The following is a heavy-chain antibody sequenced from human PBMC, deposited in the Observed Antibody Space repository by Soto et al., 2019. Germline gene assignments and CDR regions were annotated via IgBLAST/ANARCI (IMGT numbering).Heavy chain of an antibody. V-gene: IGHV1-69*05. CDR2: IIPIFGPA. CDR1: GGTFSSHS. Sequence: ASVKVSCKSSGGTFSSHSINWVRQAPGQGLEWMGGIIPIFGPANFAQKFQGRVTITTDESTTTAYMELSSLTSEDTAVYYCATGSLTSTGRRIGYHYNAMDVWGQGTTVTVSS. CDR3: ATGSLTSTGRRIGYHYNAMDV. D-gene: IGHD2-15*01. J-gene: IGHJ6*02.